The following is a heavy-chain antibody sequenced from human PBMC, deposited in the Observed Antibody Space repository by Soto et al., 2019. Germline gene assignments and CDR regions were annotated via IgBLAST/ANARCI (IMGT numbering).Heavy chain of an antibody. CDR1: GFTFSSYS. Sequence: GGSLRLSCATSGFTFSSYSMSWVRQAPGEGLEWVSAISGSGGSTYYADSVKGRFTISRDNSKNTLYLQMNSLRAEDTAVYYCAKLTRYYDILTGSSRGLYFQHWGQGTLVTVSS. J-gene: IGHJ1*01. D-gene: IGHD3-9*01. CDR3: AKLTRYYDILTGSSRGLYFQH. V-gene: IGHV3-23*01. CDR2: ISGSGGST.